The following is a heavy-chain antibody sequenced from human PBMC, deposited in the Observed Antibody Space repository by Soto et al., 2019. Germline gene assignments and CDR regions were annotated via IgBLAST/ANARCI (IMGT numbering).Heavy chain of an antibody. CDR3: ARGSGYYPRYYFDY. Sequence: ASVKVSCKASGGTFSSYAISWVRQAPGQGLEWMGGIIPIFGTANYAQKFQGKVTITADESTSTAYMELSSLRSEDTAVYYCARGSGYYPRYYFDYWGQGTLVTVSS. J-gene: IGHJ4*02. CDR2: IIPIFGTA. CDR1: GGTFSSYA. D-gene: IGHD3-22*01. V-gene: IGHV1-69*13.